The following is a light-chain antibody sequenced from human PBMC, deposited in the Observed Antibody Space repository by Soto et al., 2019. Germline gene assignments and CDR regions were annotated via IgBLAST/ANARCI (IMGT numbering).Light chain of an antibody. CDR3: QHFNNWPPL. Sequence: EIVMAQSPATLSVSAGERATVSCRASQSVSINLAWYQQKPGQAPRLLIYSASTRATGIPARFSGSGSGTEFTLTISSLQSEYFAVYYCQHFNNWPPLFGQGTKVDIK. CDR2: SAS. J-gene: IGKJ1*01. V-gene: IGKV3-15*01. CDR1: QSVSIN.